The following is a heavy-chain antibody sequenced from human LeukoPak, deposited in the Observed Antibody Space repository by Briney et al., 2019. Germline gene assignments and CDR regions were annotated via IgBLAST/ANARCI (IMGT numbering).Heavy chain of an antibody. J-gene: IGHJ4*02. CDR2: INHSGST. CDR3: ARGIARAAMATPFDY. V-gene: IGHV4-34*01. D-gene: IGHD5-18*01. Sequence: SETLSLTCAVYGGSFSGYYWSWIRQPPGKGLEWIGEINHSGSTNYNPSLKSRVTMSVDTSKNQFSLKLSSVTAADTAVYYCARGIARAAMATPFDYWGQGTLVTVSS. CDR1: GGSFSGYY.